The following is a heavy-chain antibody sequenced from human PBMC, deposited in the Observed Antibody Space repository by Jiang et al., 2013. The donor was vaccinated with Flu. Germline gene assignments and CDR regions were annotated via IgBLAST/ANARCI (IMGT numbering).Heavy chain of an antibody. Sequence: GDSVRSRSYFWTWIRQPPGKGLEWLGNIHYSWEHQLQPSLKSRLTVSVDTSKNQFSLRLRSVTAADTAVYYCARENSGTYLWAYFFDYWGRGSLITVSS. J-gene: IGHJ4*02. CDR1: GDSVRSRSYF. D-gene: IGHD1-26*01. V-gene: IGHV4-61*01. CDR2: IHYSWEH. CDR3: ARENSGTYLWAYFFDY.